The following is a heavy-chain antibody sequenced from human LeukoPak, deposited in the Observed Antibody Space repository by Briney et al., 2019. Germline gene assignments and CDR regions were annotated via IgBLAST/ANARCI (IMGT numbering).Heavy chain of an antibody. Sequence: GGCLILGCGAYGFTFSSYAIGSVRQARGRGLGWVSPISGSGGSTSYADSVNGRYTISSDNSKNTLSLQMNSLRAEDTAVYYCAKEGWLLLPTDYWGQGTLVTVSS. CDR1: GFTFSSYA. J-gene: IGHJ4*02. CDR2: ISGSGGST. CDR3: AKEGWLLLPTDY. D-gene: IGHD3-22*01. V-gene: IGHV3-23*01.